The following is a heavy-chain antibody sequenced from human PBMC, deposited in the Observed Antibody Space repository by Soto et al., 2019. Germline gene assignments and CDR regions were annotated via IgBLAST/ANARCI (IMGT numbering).Heavy chain of an antibody. CDR1: GFTFSSYA. D-gene: IGHD6-13*01. J-gene: IGHJ6*02. Sequence: ESGGGLVQPGGSLRLSCAASGFTFSSYAMSWVRQGLGKGLEWVSVISGSGDSTYYADSVRGRFTISRDNSKNTLYLQMNSLRAEDTAVYYCAKDRDGAAAGPTKFYGMDVWGQGTTVTVSS. CDR2: ISGSGDST. V-gene: IGHV3-23*01. CDR3: AKDRDGAAAGPTKFYGMDV.